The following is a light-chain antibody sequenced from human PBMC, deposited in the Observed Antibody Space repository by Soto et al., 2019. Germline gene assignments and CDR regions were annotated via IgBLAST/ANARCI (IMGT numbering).Light chain of an antibody. CDR2: GAT. Sequence: EIVLTQSPGTLSLSPGERATLSCRASQNVSSDYLAWYQQKLGPAPRLLLYGATNRATGISDRFSGSGSGADFTLTISRPEPEDFVVYACQQYSSAPYTFGQGTKLDIK. CDR1: QNVSSDY. V-gene: IGKV3-20*01. CDR3: QQYSSAPYT. J-gene: IGKJ2*01.